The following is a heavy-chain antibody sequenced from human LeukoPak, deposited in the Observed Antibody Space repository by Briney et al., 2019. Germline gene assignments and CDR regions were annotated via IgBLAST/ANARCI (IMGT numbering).Heavy chain of an antibody. D-gene: IGHD2-8*01. CDR2: IRSKTDGGTT. V-gene: IGHV3-15*01. J-gene: IGHJ4*02. CDR1: GSTFSTAY. Sequence: PGGSLRLSCAASGSTFSTAYMSWVRQAPGKGLEWVGRIRSKTDGGTTDYAALVRGRFTISRDDSKSTLYLQMNSLKTEDTAVYYCAKDRGGIVLMVYAISDYWGQGTLVTVSS. CDR3: AKDRGGIVLMVYAISDY.